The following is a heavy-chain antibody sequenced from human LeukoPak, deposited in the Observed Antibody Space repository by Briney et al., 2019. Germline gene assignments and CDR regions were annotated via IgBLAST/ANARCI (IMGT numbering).Heavy chain of an antibody. CDR1: GYSFILYG. CDR3: ARALIPYSGSYFY. D-gene: IGHD1-26*01. J-gene: IGHJ4*02. CDR2: ISTSTGDT. Sequence: ASVKVSCKTSGYSFILYGISWVRQAPGQGPEWMGWISTSTGDTKYTQKFQGRVTLTTDTSTSTAYMELRSLRSDDTAVYYCARALIPYSGSYFYWGQGTLVTVSS. V-gene: IGHV1-18*01.